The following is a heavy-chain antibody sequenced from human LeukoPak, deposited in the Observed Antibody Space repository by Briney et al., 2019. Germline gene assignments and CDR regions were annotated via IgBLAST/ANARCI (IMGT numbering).Heavy chain of an antibody. D-gene: IGHD2-21*02. Sequence: GGSLRLSCSASGFTFSSYTMNWVRQAPGKGLEWVSSISSKSIYIFYADSVKGRFTISRDNAKNTVYLQMNRLRAEDTAVYYCAKERVTDPHWYFDLWGRGTLVTVSS. CDR2: ISSKSIYI. CDR3: AKERVTDPHWYFDL. V-gene: IGHV3-21*06. J-gene: IGHJ2*01. CDR1: GFTFSSYT.